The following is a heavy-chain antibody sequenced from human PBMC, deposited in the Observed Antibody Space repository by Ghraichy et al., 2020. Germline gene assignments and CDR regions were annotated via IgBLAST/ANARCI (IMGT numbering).Heavy chain of an antibody. V-gene: IGHV4-39*01. CDR1: GDSISSSSYY. CDR2: IYYSGST. J-gene: IGHJ5*01. D-gene: IGHD4-17*01. Sequence: SETLSLTCNVSGDSISSSSYYWGWIRQPPGKGLEWIGNIYYSGSTYYNPSLKSRVTISVDTSKNQFSLKLSSVTAADTAMYYCARTAMTSVTTRWFDSWGQGILVTVSS. CDR3: ARTAMTSVTTRWFDS.